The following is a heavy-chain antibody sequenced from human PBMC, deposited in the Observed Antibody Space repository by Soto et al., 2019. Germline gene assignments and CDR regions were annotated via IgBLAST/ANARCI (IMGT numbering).Heavy chain of an antibody. J-gene: IGHJ4*02. CDR2: INAGNGNT. Sequence: QVQLVQSGAEVKKPGASVKVSCKASGYTFTSYAMHWVRQAPGQRLEWMGWINAGNGNTKYSQKFQGRVTITRDTSASTAYMELSSRRSEDTAVYYCARGRHVPAAPVNYWGQGTLVTVSS. V-gene: IGHV1-3*01. D-gene: IGHD2-2*01. CDR1: GYTFTSYA. CDR3: ARGRHVPAAPVNY.